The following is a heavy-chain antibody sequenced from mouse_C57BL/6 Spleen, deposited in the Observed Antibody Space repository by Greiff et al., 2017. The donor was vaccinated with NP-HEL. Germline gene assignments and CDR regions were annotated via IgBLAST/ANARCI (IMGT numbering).Heavy chain of an antibody. Sequence: EVQGVESGGGLVKPGGSLKLSCAASGFTFSDYGMHWVRQAPEKGLEWVAYISSGSSTIYYADTVKGRFTISRDNAKNTLFLQMTSLRSEDTAMYYCAREDYGRRVWYLDVWGTGTTVTVSS. J-gene: IGHJ1*03. CDR2: ISSGSSTI. V-gene: IGHV5-17*01. CDR3: AREDYGRRVWYLDV. D-gene: IGHD1-1*01. CDR1: GFTFSDYG.